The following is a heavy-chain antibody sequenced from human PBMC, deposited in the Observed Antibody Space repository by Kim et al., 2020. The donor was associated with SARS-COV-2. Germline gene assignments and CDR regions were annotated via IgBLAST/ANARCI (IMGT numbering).Heavy chain of an antibody. J-gene: IGHJ3*02. D-gene: IGHD3-22*01. V-gene: IGHV4-31*03. CDR2: IYNSGSV. Sequence: SETLSLTCSVSGGSVSSGSFYWSWVRQLPGKGLEWIGYIYNSGSVYYNPSLGGRVTFSMDTSKNQLSLKLLSVTAADTGVYFCARDGDDTLFALDIWGQG. CDR1: GGSVSSGSFY. CDR3: ARDGDDTLFALDI.